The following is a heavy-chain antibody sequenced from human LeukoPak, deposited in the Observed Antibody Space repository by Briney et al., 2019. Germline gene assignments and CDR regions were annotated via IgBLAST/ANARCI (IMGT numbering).Heavy chain of an antibody. D-gene: IGHD3-22*01. CDR2: IIPIFGTV. V-gene: IGHV1-69*13. CDR3: ARGYYDSSGYSPYYFDY. Sequence: SVKVSCKASRGTFRSYAISWVRQAPGQGLEWMGGIIPIFGTVNYAQKFQGRVTITADESTSTAYMELSSLRSEDTAVYYCARGYYDSSGYSPYYFDYWGQGTLVTVSS. CDR1: RGTFRSYA. J-gene: IGHJ4*02.